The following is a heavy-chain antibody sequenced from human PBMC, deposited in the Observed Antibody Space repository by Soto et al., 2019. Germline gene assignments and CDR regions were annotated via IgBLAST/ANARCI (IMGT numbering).Heavy chain of an antibody. V-gene: IGHV1-18*01. CDR3: ARLNGYSTGWSAT. CDR1: GYTFSSYG. J-gene: IGHJ5*02. Sequence: QVHLVQSGAEVKKPGASVKVSCKTSGYTFSSYGIMWVRQAPGQGLECMGWISTFNGNAHYAQNLQDRVTMTTDTSTSKVYLELTSLTSDDTGVYYCARLNGYSTGWSATWGQGTLVTVSS. CDR2: ISTFNGNA. D-gene: IGHD2-8*02.